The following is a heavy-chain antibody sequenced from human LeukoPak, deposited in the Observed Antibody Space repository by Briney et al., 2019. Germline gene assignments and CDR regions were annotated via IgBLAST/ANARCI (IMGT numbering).Heavy chain of an antibody. CDR3: ARERSSSGGHNWFDP. Sequence: SETLSLTCTVSGGYIITSGHYWGWIRQPPGKGLEWIVSVYYTGVTSTNPFLRSRISISVDTSKNQFSLNLTSVTAADAAVYYCARERSSSGGHNWFDPWGQGTLVTVSS. V-gene: IGHV4-39*07. D-gene: IGHD4-23*01. CDR2: VYYTGVT. CDR1: GGYIITSGHY. J-gene: IGHJ5*02.